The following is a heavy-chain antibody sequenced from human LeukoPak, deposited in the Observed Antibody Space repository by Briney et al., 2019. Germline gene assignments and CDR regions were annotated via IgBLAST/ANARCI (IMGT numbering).Heavy chain of an antibody. J-gene: IGHJ6*03. D-gene: IGHD7-27*01. CDR2: IHHSGSI. V-gene: IGHV4-34*01. CDR1: GGSFSAYY. Sequence: PSETLSLTCAVSGGSFSAYYWSWIRQPPGKGLEWIGEIHHSGSINYNPSLTSRVTISVDTSKNQFSLKLSSVTAADTAVYYCARQTGSYYYYMDVWGKGTTVTISS. CDR3: ARQTGSYYYYMDV.